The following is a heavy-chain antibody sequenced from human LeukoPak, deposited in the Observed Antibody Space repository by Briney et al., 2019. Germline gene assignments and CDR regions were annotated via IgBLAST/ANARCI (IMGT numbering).Heavy chain of an antibody. Sequence: GGSLRLSCAASGFTFDDYGMSWVRQAPGKGLEWVSGINWNGGSTGYADSVKGRFTISRDNAKNSLYLQMNSLRAEDTAVYYCAATQRWLQFDCWGQGALVTVSS. V-gene: IGHV3-20*04. J-gene: IGHJ4*02. CDR1: GFTFDDYG. D-gene: IGHD5-24*01. CDR2: INWNGGST. CDR3: AATQRWLQFDC.